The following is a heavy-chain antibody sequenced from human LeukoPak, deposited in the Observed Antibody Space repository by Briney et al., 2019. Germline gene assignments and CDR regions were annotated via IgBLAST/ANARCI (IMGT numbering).Heavy chain of an antibody. V-gene: IGHV3-23*05. CDR3: MTAAGYNFGQY. D-gene: IGHD5-18*01. CDR1: GFTFSTYW. CDR2: LYIGGNT. Sequence: GGSLRLSCSASGFTFSTYWMNWVRQAPGKGLEWVSALYIGGNTYYADSVRGRFTISRDNSKNTLYLQMNSLRAEDTAIYYCMTAAGYNFGQYWGQGTLVTVSS. J-gene: IGHJ4*02.